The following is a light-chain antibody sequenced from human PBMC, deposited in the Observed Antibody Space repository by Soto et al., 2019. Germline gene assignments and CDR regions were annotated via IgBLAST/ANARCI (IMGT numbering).Light chain of an antibody. CDR1: SGDVGAYNY. J-gene: IGLJ1*01. Sequence: QSVLTQPASVSGSPGQSITISCTGTSGDVGAYNYVSWYQQHPGKAPKLMIYEVSNRPSGVSNRFSGSKSGNTASLTISGLQAEDEADYYCSSYTSSSTYYVFGTGTKVTVL. V-gene: IGLV2-14*01. CDR2: EVS. CDR3: SSYTSSSTYYV.